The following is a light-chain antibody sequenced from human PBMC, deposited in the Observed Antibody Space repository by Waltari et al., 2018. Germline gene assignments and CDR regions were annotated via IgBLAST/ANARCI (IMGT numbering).Light chain of an antibody. Sequence: QSALTQPASVSGSPGQSITISCTGTSSDVGTYNYVSWYQPHPGKAPKLMIFDVSIRPSGVSNRVSGSKSGNTASLTISGLQAEDEADYYCSSYISSSTLELFGGGTSLTVL. CDR3: SSYISSSTLEL. CDR1: SSDVGTYNY. CDR2: DVS. V-gene: IGLV2-14*03. J-gene: IGLJ2*01.